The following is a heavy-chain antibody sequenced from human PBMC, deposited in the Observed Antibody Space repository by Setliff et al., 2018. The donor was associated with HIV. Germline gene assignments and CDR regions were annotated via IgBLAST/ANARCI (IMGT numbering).Heavy chain of an antibody. CDR3: ARGGASSNWFGP. V-gene: IGHV4-59*11. D-gene: IGHD2-2*01. Sequence: SETLSLTCTVSGDSMSDHHLSWIRQPPGKGLEWIGFIRHTGSTSYNPSLKSRVIISTDTRNHFSLNLYSITAADTAVYYCARGGASSNWFGPWGQGTLVTVSS. CDR2: IRHTGST. CDR1: GDSMSDHH. J-gene: IGHJ5*02.